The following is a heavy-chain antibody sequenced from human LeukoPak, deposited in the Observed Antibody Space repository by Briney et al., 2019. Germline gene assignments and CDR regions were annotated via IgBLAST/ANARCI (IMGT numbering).Heavy chain of an antibody. V-gene: IGHV4-59*12. Sequence: SETLSLTCTVSGGSISSYYWSWIRQPPGKGLEWIGYIYYSGSTNYNPSLKSRVTISVDTSKNQFSLKLSSVTAADTAVYYCARDSYYYDSSGYYGWFDPWGQGTLVTVSS. J-gene: IGHJ5*02. CDR1: GGSISSYY. D-gene: IGHD3-22*01. CDR3: ARDSYYYDSSGYYGWFDP. CDR2: IYYSGST.